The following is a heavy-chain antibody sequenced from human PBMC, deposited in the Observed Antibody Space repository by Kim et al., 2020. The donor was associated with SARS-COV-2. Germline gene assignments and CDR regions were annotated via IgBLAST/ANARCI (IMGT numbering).Heavy chain of an antibody. D-gene: IGHD2-15*01. CDR3: ARRIVTDEGMDV. V-gene: IGHV3-21*01. J-gene: IGHJ6*02. Sequence: YYADSVTGRFTIARDNAKNSLYLQMNSLRAEDTAVYYCARRIVTDEGMDVWGQGTTVTVSS.